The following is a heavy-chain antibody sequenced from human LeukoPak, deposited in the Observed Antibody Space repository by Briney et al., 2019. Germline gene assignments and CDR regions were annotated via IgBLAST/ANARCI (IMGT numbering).Heavy chain of an antibody. D-gene: IGHD3/OR15-3a*01. CDR2: IESDGRT. Sequence: GGSLRLSCAASGFTLSSHWMHWVRQVPGKGLVSVSRIESDGRTAYADSVKGRFIISRDNAKNTLYLQMNSLRVEDTAVYYCARDGRGPDYWGQGTLVTASS. CDR3: ARDGRGPDY. J-gene: IGHJ4*02. CDR1: GFTLSSHW. V-gene: IGHV3-74*01.